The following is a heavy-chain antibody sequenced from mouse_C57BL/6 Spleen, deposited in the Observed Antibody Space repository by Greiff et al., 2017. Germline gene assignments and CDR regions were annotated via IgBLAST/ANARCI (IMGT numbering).Heavy chain of an antibody. J-gene: IGHJ2*01. CDR1: GYAFSSYW. CDR2: IYPGDGDT. CDR3: AKGWLPTTYDY. D-gene: IGHD2-3*01. V-gene: IGHV1-80*01. Sequence: QVQLQQSGAELVKPGASVKISCKASGYAFSSYWMNWVKQRPGKGLEWIGQIYPGDGDTNYNGKFKGKATLTADKSSSTAYMQLSSLTAEDSAVYFCAKGWLPTTYDYWGQGTTLTVSS.